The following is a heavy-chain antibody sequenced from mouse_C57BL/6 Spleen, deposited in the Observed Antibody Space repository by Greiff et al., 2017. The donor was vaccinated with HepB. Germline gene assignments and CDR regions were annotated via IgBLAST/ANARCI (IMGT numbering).Heavy chain of an antibody. V-gene: IGHV1-26*01. D-gene: IGHD3-2*02. CDR3: ARREERDSSGLFAY. J-gene: IGHJ3*01. Sequence: EVQLQQSGPELVKPGASVKISCKASGYTFTDYYMNWVKQSHGKSLEWIGDINPNNGGTSYNQKFKGKATLTVDKSSSTAYMERRSLTSEDSAVYYCARREERDSSGLFAYWGQGTLVTVSA. CDR2: INPNNGGT. CDR1: GYTFTDYY.